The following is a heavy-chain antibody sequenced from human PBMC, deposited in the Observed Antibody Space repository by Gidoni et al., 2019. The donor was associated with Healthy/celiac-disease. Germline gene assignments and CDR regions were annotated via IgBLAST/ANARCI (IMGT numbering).Heavy chain of an antibody. V-gene: IGHV1-69*01. D-gene: IGHD4-17*01. Sequence: QVQLVQSGAEVKKPGSSVQVSCKASGGTFSSYAISWVRQAPGQGLEWMGWIIPIFGTANYAQKFQGRVTITADESTSTAYMELSSLRSEDTAVYYCAREFGDTVTTEYYFDYWGQGTLVTVSS. CDR1: GGTFSSYA. CDR2: IIPIFGTA. J-gene: IGHJ4*02. CDR3: AREFGDTVTTEYYFDY.